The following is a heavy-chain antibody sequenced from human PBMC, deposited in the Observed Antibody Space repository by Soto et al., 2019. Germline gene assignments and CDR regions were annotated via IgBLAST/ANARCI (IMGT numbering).Heavy chain of an antibody. V-gene: IGHV3-23*01. CDR2: VSKSGDST. CDR1: GFTFTNYA. D-gene: IGHD3-22*01. J-gene: IGHJ4*02. CDR3: AKAGNYKDRSGYYYFDH. Sequence: EVQLLESGGGLAQPGGSLRLSCEASGFTFTNYAMNWVRQAPGKGLEWVSSVSKSGDSTNYADSVTGRFTISRDNSKNTVSLQMNSLRVEDTAVYYCAKAGNYKDRSGYYYFDHWGQGMLVTVSS.